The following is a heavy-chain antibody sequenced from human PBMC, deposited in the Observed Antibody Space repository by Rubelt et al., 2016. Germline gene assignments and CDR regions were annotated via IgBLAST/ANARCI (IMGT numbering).Heavy chain of an antibody. CDR2: INAGNGNT. CDR3: ARAQRIRLLMVYAPTFDY. J-gene: IGHJ4*02. V-gene: IGHV1-3*01. D-gene: IGHD2-8*01. Sequence: QVQLVQSGAEVKKPGASVKVSCKASGYTFTSYAMHWVRQAPGQRLEWMGWINAGNGNTKYSQKFQGRVTITRDTSASTAYMGLSSLRSEDTAVYYCARAQRIRLLMVYAPTFDYWGQGTLVTVSS. CDR1: GYTFTSYA.